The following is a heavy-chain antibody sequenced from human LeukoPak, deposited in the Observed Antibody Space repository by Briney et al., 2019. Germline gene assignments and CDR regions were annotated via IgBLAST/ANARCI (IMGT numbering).Heavy chain of an antibody. CDR3: ARDSPVGSEPFDY. CDR1: GGTFSSYA. D-gene: IGHD1-14*01. V-gene: IGHV1-69*04. CDR2: IIPILGIA. J-gene: IGHJ4*02. Sequence: SVKVSCKASGGTFSSYAISWVRQAPGQGLEWMGRIIPILGIANYAQKFQGRVTITADKSTSTAYMELSSLRSEDTAVYYCARDSPVGSEPFDYWGQGALVTVSS.